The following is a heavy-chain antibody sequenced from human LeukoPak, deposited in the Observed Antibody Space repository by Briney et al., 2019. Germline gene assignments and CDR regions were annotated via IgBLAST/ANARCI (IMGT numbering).Heavy chain of an antibody. CDR2: FYISGST. D-gene: IGHD1-26*01. CDR1: GGSMSSHY. Sequence: PSETLSLTCTVSGGSMSSHYWSWIRQPAGKGLEWIGLFYISGSTNNNPSLKSRVSISLDTTKKQLSLKLNSVTVADTAVYYCARANWGVVGAIQRDAFDIWGQGAMVTVSS. J-gene: IGHJ3*02. V-gene: IGHV4-4*07. CDR3: ARANWGVVGAIQRDAFDI.